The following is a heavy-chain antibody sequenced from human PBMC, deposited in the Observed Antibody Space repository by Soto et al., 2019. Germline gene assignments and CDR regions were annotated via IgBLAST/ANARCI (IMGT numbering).Heavy chain of an antibody. Sequence: QVQLVQSGAEVKKPGSSVKVSCKASRGTFSSYAISWVRQAPGQGLEWMGGIIPIFGTANYAQKFQGRVTITADESTSTAYMELSSLRSEDTAVYYCATCRPLDILTGYPPDYYYGMDVWGQGTTVTVSS. D-gene: IGHD3-9*01. CDR2: IIPIFGTA. CDR3: ATCRPLDILTGYPPDYYYGMDV. V-gene: IGHV1-69*01. J-gene: IGHJ6*02. CDR1: RGTFSSYA.